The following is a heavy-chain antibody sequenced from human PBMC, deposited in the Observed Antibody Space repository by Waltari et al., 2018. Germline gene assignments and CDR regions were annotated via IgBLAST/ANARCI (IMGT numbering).Heavy chain of an antibody. CDR2: INQDGSEK. CDR3: ARDPGFSEFDL. Sequence: GLVQPGGSLRLSCAASGFTFNIYWMSWVRQAPGKVLEFVANINQDGSEKSYVDSVKGRFTISRDNAKNSMSLQMSSLRAEDAAVYYCARDPGFSEFDLWGQGTLVSISA. J-gene: IGHJ3*01. V-gene: IGHV3-7*01. CDR1: GFTFNIYW.